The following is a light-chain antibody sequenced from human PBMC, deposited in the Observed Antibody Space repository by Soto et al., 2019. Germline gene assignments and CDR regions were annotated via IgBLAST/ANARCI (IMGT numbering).Light chain of an antibody. CDR1: QSIKSY. CDR3: QQSYSAPLT. Sequence: DIQMTQSPSSLSASIGDAVIITCRASQSIKSYLNWYQQKPGKAPNLLIYGASSLQHGVPSRFSGWGSGTYFTLTISSLQPEDFATFYCQQSYSAPLTIGGGTKVGIK. J-gene: IGKJ4*01. CDR2: GAS. V-gene: IGKV1-39*01.